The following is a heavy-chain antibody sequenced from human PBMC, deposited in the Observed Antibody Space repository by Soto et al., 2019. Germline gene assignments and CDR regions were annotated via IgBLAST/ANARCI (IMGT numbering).Heavy chain of an antibody. V-gene: IGHV4-4*02. CDR2: IYHNGRA. D-gene: IGHD6-6*01. CDR3: ARAARLSPFDC. J-gene: IGHJ4*02. Sequence: QLQESGPRLVKPSGTLSLTCTVSSGSIGSGHWWNWVRQPPGKGLEWIGEIYHNGRANYNPSLKSRVSMSIDQAKNPFSLQLTSVAAACTAVYFCARAARLSPFDCWGQGILVAVSS. CDR1: SGSIGSGHW.